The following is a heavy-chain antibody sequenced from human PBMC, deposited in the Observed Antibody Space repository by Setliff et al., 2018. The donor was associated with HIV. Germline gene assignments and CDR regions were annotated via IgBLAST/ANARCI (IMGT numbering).Heavy chain of an antibody. CDR3: AKDGSGTLRGTFYI. CDR1: GYTFTGYY. D-gene: IGHD3-10*01. CDR2: IVPAFGST. V-gene: IGHV1-2*02. Sequence: GASVKVSCKASGYTFTGYYMHWVRQAPGQGPEWMGGIVPAFGSTNYAQKFRDRVKITADGSQTTVYMQLNSLRSDDTAVYYCAKDGSGTLRGTFYIWGQGTQVTVSS. J-gene: IGHJ3*02.